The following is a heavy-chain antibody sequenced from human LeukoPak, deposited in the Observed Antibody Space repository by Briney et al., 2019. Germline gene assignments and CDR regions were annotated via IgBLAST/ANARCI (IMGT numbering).Heavy chain of an antibody. Sequence: ASVKVSCKASGYTFTGYAMNWVRQAPGQGLEWMGWINTNTGNPTYAQGFTGRFVFSLATSVSTAYLQISSLKAEDTAVYYCARGVPGIAAAGIHLDWFDPWGQGTLVTVSS. D-gene: IGHD6-13*01. CDR2: INTNTGNP. CDR3: ARGVPGIAAAGIHLDWFDP. J-gene: IGHJ5*02. V-gene: IGHV7-4-1*02. CDR1: GYTFTGYA.